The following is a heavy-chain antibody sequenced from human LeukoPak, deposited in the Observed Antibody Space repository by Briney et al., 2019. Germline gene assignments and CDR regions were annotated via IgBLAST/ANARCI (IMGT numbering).Heavy chain of an antibody. J-gene: IGHJ4*02. V-gene: IGHV3-7*03. CDR2: IKQDGSEK. CDR3: GRSAAAGFFDY. CDR1: GFTFSSYW. Sequence: GGSLRLSCAASGFTFSSYWMSWVGQAPGRGLEWVANIKQDGSEKYYVDSVKGRFTISRDNAKNSLYMQMNSLRAEDTAVYYCGRSAAAGFFDYWGQGTLVTVSS. D-gene: IGHD6-13*01.